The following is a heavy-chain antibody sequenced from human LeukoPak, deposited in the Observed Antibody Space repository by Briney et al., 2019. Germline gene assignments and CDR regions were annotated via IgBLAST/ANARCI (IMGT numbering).Heavy chain of an antibody. CDR2: ISYDGSNK. V-gene: IGHV3-30-3*01. CDR3: ARSVDIDY. Sequence: GGSLRLSCAASGFTFSSYAMHWVRQAPGKGLEWVAVISYDGSNKYYADSVKSRFTISRDNSKNTLYLQMNSLRAEDTAVYYCARSVDIDYWGQGTLVTVSS. J-gene: IGHJ4*02. CDR1: GFTFSSYA. D-gene: IGHD5-12*01.